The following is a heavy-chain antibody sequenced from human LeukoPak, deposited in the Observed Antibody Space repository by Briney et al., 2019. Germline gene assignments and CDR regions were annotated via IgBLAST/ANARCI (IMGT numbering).Heavy chain of an antibody. V-gene: IGHV3-30*18. J-gene: IGHJ4*02. CDR3: AKLLLAARELFDY. CDR1: RFTFSSYG. Sequence: PGGSLRLSCAASRFTFSSYGMHWVRQAPGKGLEWVAVISYDGSNKYYADSVKGRFTISRDNSKNTLYLQMNSLRAEDTAVYYCAKLLLAARELFDYWGQGTLVTVSS. D-gene: IGHD6-13*01. CDR2: ISYDGSNK.